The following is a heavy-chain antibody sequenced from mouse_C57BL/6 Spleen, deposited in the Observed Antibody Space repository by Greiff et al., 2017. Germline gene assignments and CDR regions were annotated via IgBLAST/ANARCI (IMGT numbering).Heavy chain of an antibody. V-gene: IGHV1-52*01. CDR2: IDPSDSET. D-gene: IGHD3-2*02. CDR1: GYTFTSYW. Sequence: VQLQQPGAELVRPGSSVKLSCKASGYTFTSYWMHWVKQRPIQGLEWIGNIDPSDSETHYNQKFKDKATLTVDKSSSTAYMQLSSLTSEDSAVYYCAREELRPYFDYWGQGTTLTVSS. J-gene: IGHJ2*01. CDR3: AREELRPYFDY.